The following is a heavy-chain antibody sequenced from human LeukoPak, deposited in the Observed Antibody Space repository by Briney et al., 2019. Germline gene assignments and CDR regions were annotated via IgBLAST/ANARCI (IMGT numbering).Heavy chain of an antibody. V-gene: IGHV4-38-2*02. D-gene: IGHD5-18*01. CDR3: ARVRSAWIQLWSPFFDY. J-gene: IGHJ4*02. CDR1: GYSISSGYY. CDR2: IYHSGST. Sequence: SETLSLTCTVSGYSISSGYYWGWIRQPPGKGLEWIGSIYHSGSTYYNPSLKSRVTISVDTSKNQFSLKLSSVTAADRAVYYCARVRSAWIQLWSPFFDYWGQGTLVTVSS.